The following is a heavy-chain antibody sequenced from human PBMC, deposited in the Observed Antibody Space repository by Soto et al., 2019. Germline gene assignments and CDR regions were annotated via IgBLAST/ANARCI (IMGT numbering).Heavy chain of an antibody. CDR2: IYHTGNT. V-gene: IGHV4-30-4*01. D-gene: IGHD2-2*01. CDR3: ARDEYRLLSSVSWFDS. Sequence: SETLSLTCTVSGGSISDDSYWSWIRQTPGKGLEWIGYIYHTGNTYYNPSPRSRVSISVDKSKSQFSLKLISVTAADTAVYFCARDEYRLLSSVSWFDSWGQGTLVTVSS. J-gene: IGHJ5*01. CDR1: GGSISDDSY.